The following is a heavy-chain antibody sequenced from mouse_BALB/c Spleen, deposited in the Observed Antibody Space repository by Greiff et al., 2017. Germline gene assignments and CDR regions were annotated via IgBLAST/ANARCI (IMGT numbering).Heavy chain of an antibody. J-gene: IGHJ2*01. CDR2: IWGDGST. D-gene: IGHD1-1*01. CDR1: GFSLTGYG. Sequence: VQGVESGPGLVAPSQSLSITCTASGFSLTGYGVNWVRQPPGKGLEWLGMIWGDGSTDYNSALKSRLSISKDNSKSQVFLKMNSLQTDDTARYYCARVPYYYGSSDYWGQGTTLTVSS. V-gene: IGHV2-6-7*01. CDR3: ARVPYYYGSSDY.